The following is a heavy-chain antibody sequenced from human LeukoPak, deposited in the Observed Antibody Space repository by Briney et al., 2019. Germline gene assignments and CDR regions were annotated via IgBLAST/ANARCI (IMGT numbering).Heavy chain of an antibody. CDR1: GGTFSSYA. J-gene: IGHJ5*02. CDR2: IIPIFGTA. CDR3: ARGGGYNRNWFDP. V-gene: IGHV1-69*01. D-gene: IGHD5-24*01. Sequence: GASVKVSCKASGGTFSSYAISWLRQAPGQGLEWMGGIIPIFGTANYAQKFQGRVTITADESTSTAYMELSSLRSEDTAVYYCARGGGYNRNWFDPWGQGTLVTVSS.